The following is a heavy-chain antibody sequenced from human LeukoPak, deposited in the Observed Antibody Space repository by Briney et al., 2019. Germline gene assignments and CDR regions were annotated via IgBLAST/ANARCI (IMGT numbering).Heavy chain of an antibody. D-gene: IGHD7-27*01. J-gene: IGHJ4*02. CDR1: GGTFSSYA. Sequence: ASVKVSCKASGGTFSSYAISWVRQAPGQGLEWMGRIIPIFGTANYAQKFQGRVTITTDESTSTASMELSSLRSEDTAVYYWARDPGDSGYFYHWGQGTLVTVSS. CDR3: ARDPGDSGYFYH. CDR2: IIPIFGTA. V-gene: IGHV1-69*05.